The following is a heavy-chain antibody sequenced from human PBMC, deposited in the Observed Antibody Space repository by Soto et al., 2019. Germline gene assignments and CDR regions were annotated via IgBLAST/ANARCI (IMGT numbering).Heavy chain of an antibody. V-gene: IGHV3-30*18. CDR1: GFTFSSYG. J-gene: IGHJ3*02. CDR3: AKDSGYDGAFDI. D-gene: IGHD3-22*01. CDR2: ISYDGSNK. Sequence: QVQLVESGGGVVQPGRSLRLSCAASGFTFSSYGMHWVRQAPGKVLEWVAVISYDGSNKYYADSVKGRFTISRDNSKNTLYLQMNRLRAEDTAVYYCAKDSGYDGAFDIWGQGTMVTVSS.